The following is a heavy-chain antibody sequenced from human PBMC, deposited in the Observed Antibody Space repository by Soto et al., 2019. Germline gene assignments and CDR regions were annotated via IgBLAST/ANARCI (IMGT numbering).Heavy chain of an antibody. CDR1: GYSFTSYW. CDR2: IYPGDSDT. Sequence: GESLKISCKGSGYSFTSYWIGGVRQMPGKGLEWMGIIYPGDSDTRYSPSFQGQVTISTDKSINTTYLQWSCLKASDTAMYYCARNDYSGNSVDYWGQGTLVTVSS. CDR3: ARNDYSGNSVDY. J-gene: IGHJ4*02. V-gene: IGHV5-51*01. D-gene: IGHD4-4*01.